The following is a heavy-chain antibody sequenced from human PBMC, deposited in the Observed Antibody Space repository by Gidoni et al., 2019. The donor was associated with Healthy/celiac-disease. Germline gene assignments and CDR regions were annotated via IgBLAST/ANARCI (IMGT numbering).Heavy chain of an antibody. Sequence: QVQLQESGPGLVKPSETLSLPCTVSGGSISSYYWSWIRQPPGKGLEWIGYIYYSGSTNYNPSLKSRVTISVDTSKNQFSLKLSSVTAADTAVYYCARSLRGYYGYYFDYWGQGTLVTVSS. CDR3: ARSLRGYYGYYFDY. V-gene: IGHV4-59*01. CDR2: IYYSGST. D-gene: IGHD3-10*01. CDR1: GGSISSYY. J-gene: IGHJ4*02.